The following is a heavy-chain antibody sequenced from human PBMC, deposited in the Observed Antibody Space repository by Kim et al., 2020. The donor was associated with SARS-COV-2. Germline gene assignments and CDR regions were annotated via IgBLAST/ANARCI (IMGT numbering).Heavy chain of an antibody. J-gene: IGHJ4*01. Sequence: GGSLRLSCAASGFIFRNCALSWVRQAPGKGLEWGSAISGSGSNTYYADSVKGRFTISRDNSKDILSLRINSLRAADTAVYYCAKAKGDSRGRLPRNYFD. CDR3: AKAKGDSRGRLPRNYFD. V-gene: IGHV3-23*01. CDR1: GFIFRNCA. D-gene: IGHD3-10*01. CDR2: ISGSGSNT.